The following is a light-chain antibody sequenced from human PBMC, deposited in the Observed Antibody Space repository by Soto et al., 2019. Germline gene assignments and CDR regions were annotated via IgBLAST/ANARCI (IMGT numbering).Light chain of an antibody. CDR2: EVS. J-gene: IGLJ1*01. V-gene: IGLV2-8*01. CDR1: RSDVGGYNS. CDR3: SSYAGSNNFV. Sequence: QSVLTQPPSPSGSPGQSVTISCTGTRSDVGGYNSVSWYQQHPGKAPKLMIYEVSKRPSGVPDRFSVSKSGNTASLTVSGLQAEDEADYYCSSYAGSNNFVFGTGTKVTVL.